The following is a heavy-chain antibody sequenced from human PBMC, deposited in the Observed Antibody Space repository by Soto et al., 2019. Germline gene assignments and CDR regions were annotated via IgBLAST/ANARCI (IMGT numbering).Heavy chain of an antibody. D-gene: IGHD6-19*01. V-gene: IGHV3-23*01. J-gene: IGHJ4*02. CDR1: GFTFSSYA. CDR2: ITARDGST. CDR3: ALDFLRGLEVAGYDY. Sequence: EVQLLESGGGLVQPGGSLRPSCAASGFTFSSYAMSWVRQAPGKGLEWVSAITARDGSTKYADSVTGRLTISRDNSKTTLYLQMNSLRAGDTAVYYCALDFLRGLEVAGYDYLCQGTLVTVSS.